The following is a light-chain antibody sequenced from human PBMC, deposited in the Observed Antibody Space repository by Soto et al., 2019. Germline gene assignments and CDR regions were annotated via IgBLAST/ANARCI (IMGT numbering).Light chain of an antibody. Sequence: QSVRTQPPSASGTPGQRGSISCSGRSSNIGSDYVYWYQQFPGTAPKLLIYRNNQRPSGVPDRFSGSKSGTSASLAISGLRSEDEADYYCAAWDDSLSGYVFGTGTKVTVL. J-gene: IGLJ1*01. CDR3: AAWDDSLSGYV. CDR1: SSNIGSDY. V-gene: IGLV1-47*01. CDR2: RNN.